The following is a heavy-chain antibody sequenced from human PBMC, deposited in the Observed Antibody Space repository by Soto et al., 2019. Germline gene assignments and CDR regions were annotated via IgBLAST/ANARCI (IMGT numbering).Heavy chain of an antibody. CDR3: ARMYNSGFYRPEGDYFFYGMDV. D-gene: IGHD6-19*01. Sequence: ASETLSLTCTVSCDSISDYYWSWIRQPAGKGLEWIGRFYYSGNTKSNPSLKSRVTMSADTSKNQFSLSLRSVTAADSAIYYCARMYNSGFYRPEGDYFFYGMDVWGQGTTVTVSS. CDR2: FYYSGNT. CDR1: CDSISDYY. J-gene: IGHJ6*02. V-gene: IGHV4-4*07.